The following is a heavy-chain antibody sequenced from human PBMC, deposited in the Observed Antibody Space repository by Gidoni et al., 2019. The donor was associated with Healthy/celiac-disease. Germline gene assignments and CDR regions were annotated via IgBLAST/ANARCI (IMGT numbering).Heavy chain of an antibody. V-gene: IGHV3-33*01. CDR3: ARDQSCGDYYYYYGMDV. CDR1: SSYG. D-gene: IGHD4-17*01. J-gene: IGHJ6*02. CDR2: IWYDGSNK. Sequence: SSYGMHWVRQAPGKGLAWVAVIWYDGSNKYYADSVKGRFTISRDNSKNTLYLQMNSLRAEDTAVYYCARDQSCGDYYYYYGMDVWGQGTTVTVSS.